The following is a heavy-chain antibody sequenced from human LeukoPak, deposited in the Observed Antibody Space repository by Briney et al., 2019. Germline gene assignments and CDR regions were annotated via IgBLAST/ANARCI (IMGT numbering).Heavy chain of an antibody. Sequence: PGGSLRLSCTASEFTFNKYWMHWVRQAPGKGLVWVSRINSDGSHTDYADSVKGRFTISRDNAKNTLYLQMNSLRAEDTAVYYCARAAYYDFWSGYYSSSYGMDVWGQGTTVTVSS. D-gene: IGHD3-3*01. J-gene: IGHJ6*02. V-gene: IGHV3-74*01. CDR2: INSDGSHT. CDR1: EFTFNKYW. CDR3: ARAAYYDFWSGYYSSSYGMDV.